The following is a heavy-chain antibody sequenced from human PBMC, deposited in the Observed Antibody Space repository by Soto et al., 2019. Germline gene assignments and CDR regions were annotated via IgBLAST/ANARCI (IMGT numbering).Heavy chain of an antibody. CDR2: ISASGGST. Sequence: GGSLRLSCAASGFTFSTYAMTWVRQAPGKGLEWVSAISASGGSTYYADSVKGRFTISRDNAKNSLYLQMNSLRAEDTAVYYCARDRNYFGGRYEGYWGQGTLLTVSS. CDR1: GFTFSTYA. D-gene: IGHD1-26*01. V-gene: IGHV3-23*01. J-gene: IGHJ4*02. CDR3: ARDRNYFGGRYEGY.